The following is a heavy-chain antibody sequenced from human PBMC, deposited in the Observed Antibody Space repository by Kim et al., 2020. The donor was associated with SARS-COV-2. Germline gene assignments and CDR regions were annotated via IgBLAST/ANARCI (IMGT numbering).Heavy chain of an antibody. J-gene: IGHJ6*02. CDR2: INSDGSST. V-gene: IGHV3-74*01. Sequence: GGSLRLSCAASGFTFSSYWMHWVRQAPGKGLVWVSRINSDGSSTSYADSVKGRFTISRDNAKNTLYLQMNSLRAEDTAVYYCASGYCSSTSCPDHYYYYGMEVWGQGTTVTVSS. CDR1: GFTFSSYW. CDR3: ASGYCSSTSCPDHYYYYGMEV. D-gene: IGHD2-2*01.